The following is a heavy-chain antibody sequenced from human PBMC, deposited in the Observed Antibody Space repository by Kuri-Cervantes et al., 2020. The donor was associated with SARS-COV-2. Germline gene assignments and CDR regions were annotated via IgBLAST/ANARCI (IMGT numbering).Heavy chain of an antibody. J-gene: IGHJ6*02. CDR3: VWDCSSTSCYYGMDV. Sequence: ASVKVSCKASGYIFTTYHIHWVRQAPGQGLEWMGIINPSIGSTTYAQKFQGRVTVTRDTSTSTVYMELSSLRSEDTAVYYCVWDCSSTSCYYGMDVWGQGTTVTVSS. CDR1: GYIFTTYH. V-gene: IGHV1-46*03. D-gene: IGHD2-2*01. CDR2: INPSIGST.